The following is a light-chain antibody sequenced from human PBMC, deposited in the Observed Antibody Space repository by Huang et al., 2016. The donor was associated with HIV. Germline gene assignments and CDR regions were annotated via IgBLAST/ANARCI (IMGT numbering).Light chain of an antibody. CDR1: QSVHSY. CDR2: DAS. J-gene: IGKJ4*01. Sequence: EIVLTQSPATLSLSPGERATLSCRAIQSVHSYLAWYQQKPGQAPRLPIYDASNRATGIPARFSGSGSGTDFTLTISNLQSEDFAVYYCQQRSAWPLTFGGGTKVEI. V-gene: IGKV3-11*01. CDR3: QQRSAWPLT.